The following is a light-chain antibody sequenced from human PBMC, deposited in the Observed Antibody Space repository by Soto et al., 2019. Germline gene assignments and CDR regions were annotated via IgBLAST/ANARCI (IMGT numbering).Light chain of an antibody. Sequence: EIVLTQSPGTLSLSPGERATLSCRASQSISSSYLAWYQQKPGQAPRLLIYGASSRATGIPDRFGGSGSGTDFTLTISRLEPDDFAVYYCKQYSSFPRTFGQGTKVDIK. J-gene: IGKJ1*01. CDR3: KQYSSFPRT. CDR2: GAS. V-gene: IGKV3-20*01. CDR1: QSISSSY.